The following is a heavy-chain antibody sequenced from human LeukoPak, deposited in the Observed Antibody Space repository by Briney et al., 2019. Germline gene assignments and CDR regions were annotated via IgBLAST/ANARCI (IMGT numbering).Heavy chain of an antibody. CDR3: ARCVQDIVVVPAATGMDV. Sequence: PSETLSLTCTVSGGSISNYYWSWIRQPPGKGLEWIGYIYYSGSTYYNPSLKSRVTISVDTSKNQFSLKLSSVTAADTAVYYCARCVQDIVVVPAATGMDVWGQGTTVTVSS. D-gene: IGHD2-2*01. CDR2: IYYSGST. J-gene: IGHJ6*02. V-gene: IGHV4-59*12. CDR1: GGSISNYY.